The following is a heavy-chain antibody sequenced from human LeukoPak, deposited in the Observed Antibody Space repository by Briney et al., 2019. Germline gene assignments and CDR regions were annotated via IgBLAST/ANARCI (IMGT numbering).Heavy chain of an antibody. CDR3: AKESDAFDL. V-gene: IGHV3-43*02. J-gene: IGHJ3*01. CDR1: GFISDHYA. CDR2: ISGDGGGT. Sequence: PGGSLRLSCAASGFISDHYAMHWVRQAPGKGLEWVSLISGDGGGTYYTDSVRGRFTIFRDNSKNSLYLQMNGLTTEDTALYCCAKESDAFDLWGQGTMVSVSS.